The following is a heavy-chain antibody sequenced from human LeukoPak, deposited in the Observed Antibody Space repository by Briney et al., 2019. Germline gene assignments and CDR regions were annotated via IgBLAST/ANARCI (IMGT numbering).Heavy chain of an antibody. V-gene: IGHV3-7*03. CDR2: IKNDGSET. CDR3: VKNDGWFHLAQ. CDR1: GFNFRDHW. Sequence: GGSLRLSCAVSGFNFRDHWMDWVRQAPGKGLEWVGHIKNDGSETYYLDSLRGRFSISRDNTNNALYLQMNSLRVEDTAVYYCVKNDGWFHLAQWGQGTLVTVSS. J-gene: IGHJ4*02. D-gene: IGHD6-19*01.